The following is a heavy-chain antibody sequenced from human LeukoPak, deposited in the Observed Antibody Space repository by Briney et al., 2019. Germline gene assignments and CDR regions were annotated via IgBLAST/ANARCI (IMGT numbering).Heavy chain of an antibody. J-gene: IGHJ4*02. CDR3: ASLRLIDY. CDR2: INPNSGAT. CDR1: GYTFTVYY. D-gene: IGHD3-16*01. V-gene: IGHV1-2*02. Sequence: GASVNVSCKATGYTFTVYYMHWVRQAPGQGLEWMGCINPNSGATNYAQKFQGRVTMTRDTSISTAYMELSGLRSDDTAVYYCASLRLIDYWGQGTLVTVSS.